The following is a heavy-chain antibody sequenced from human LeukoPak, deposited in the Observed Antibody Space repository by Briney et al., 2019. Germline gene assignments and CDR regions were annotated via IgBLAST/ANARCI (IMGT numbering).Heavy chain of an antibody. D-gene: IGHD6-13*01. CDR2: LYASGSA. V-gene: IGHV3-53*01. CDR3: ARVIAAAGIDYFDY. CDR1: GFTVSSNY. Sequence: GGSLRLSCAASGFTVSSNYMSWVRQAPGKGLEWVSILYASGSAYYADSVKGRFTISRDNSKNTLYLQMNSLRAEDAAVYYCARVIAAAGIDYFDYWGQGTLVTVSS. J-gene: IGHJ4*02.